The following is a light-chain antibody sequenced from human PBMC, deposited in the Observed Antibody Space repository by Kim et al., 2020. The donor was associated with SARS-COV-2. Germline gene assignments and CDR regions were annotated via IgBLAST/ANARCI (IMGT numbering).Light chain of an antibody. V-gene: IGLV4-60*03. J-gene: IGLJ3*02. CDR2: LEGSGSY. CDR3: ETWDSYSRV. Sequence: QPVLTQSSSASASLGSSVKLTCTLSSGHNSYIIAWHQQQPGKAPRYLMKLEGSGSYNKGSGVPDRFSGASSGADRYRTIASRQSEDEADYYGETWDSYSRVCGGGTQLTVL. CDR1: SGHNSYI.